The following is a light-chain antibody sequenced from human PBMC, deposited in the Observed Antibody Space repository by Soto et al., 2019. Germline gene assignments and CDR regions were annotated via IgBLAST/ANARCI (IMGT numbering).Light chain of an antibody. V-gene: IGLV2-14*01. CDR1: SSDVGGYNY. Sequence: QSALTQPASVSGSPGQSITISCTGTSSDVGGYNYVSWYQQHPGKAPKLMIYEVSNRPSGVSNRFSGSKSGNTASLTISGLQAEDDADYYCSSYTSSFYVFGTGTKVTVL. CDR2: EVS. CDR3: SSYTSSFYV. J-gene: IGLJ1*01.